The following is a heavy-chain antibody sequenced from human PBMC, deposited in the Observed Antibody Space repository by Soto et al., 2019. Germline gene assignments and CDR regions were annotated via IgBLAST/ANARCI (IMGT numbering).Heavy chain of an antibody. J-gene: IGHJ4*02. Sequence: EVQLVDSGGGLVQPGGSLRLSCAASGFIFSNYVMSWVRQAPGKGLEWVSSISDSGGTSYYADSLKGRFTISRDNSKNTLYLHMNSMRAEDTAIYYCAKRPRALLTFDYWGQGTLVTVSS. CDR1: GFIFSNYV. V-gene: IGHV3-23*04. D-gene: IGHD1-26*01. CDR2: ISDSGGTS. CDR3: AKRPRALLTFDY.